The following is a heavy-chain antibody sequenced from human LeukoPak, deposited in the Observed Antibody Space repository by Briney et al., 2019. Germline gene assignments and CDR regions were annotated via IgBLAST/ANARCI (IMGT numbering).Heavy chain of an antibody. CDR1: GFTFSSYS. J-gene: IGHJ6*02. CDR3: ARAGACGGDCFPYYYYGMDV. D-gene: IGHD2-21*02. CDR2: ISSSSSYI. Sequence: GGSLRLSCAASGFTFSSYSMNWVRQAPGKGLEWVSSISSSSSYIYYADSVKGRFTISRDNAKNSLYLQMNSLRAEDTAVYYCARAGACGGDCFPYYYYGMDVWGQGTTVTVSS. V-gene: IGHV3-21*01.